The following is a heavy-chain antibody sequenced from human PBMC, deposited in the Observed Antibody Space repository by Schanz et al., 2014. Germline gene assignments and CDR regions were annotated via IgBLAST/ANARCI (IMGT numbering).Heavy chain of an antibody. CDR1: GFTFSHYW. CDR3: ARDGCGSHLDS. Sequence: EVQLVESGGGLVQPGGSLRLSCAASGFTFSHYWLSWVSQTPGKRGEWVASIRQDGSANFYVDSVNSRFAISRDNAENSVSLQMNSLRAEDTAVYYCARDGCGSHLDSWGQGTLVTVSS. V-gene: IGHV3-7*03. CDR2: IRQDGSAN. D-gene: IGHD3-10*01. J-gene: IGHJ4*02.